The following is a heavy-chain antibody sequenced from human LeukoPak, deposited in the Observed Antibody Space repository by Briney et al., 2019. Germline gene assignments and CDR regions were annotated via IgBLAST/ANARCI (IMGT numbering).Heavy chain of an antibody. Sequence: SETLSLTCAVYGGSFSGYCWSCIRQPPKKGRGWIWEINHSGSTNYNPSLKSRVTISVDASKNQFSLKLSSVTAADTAVYYCARAPYCSSTSCYNYYYYYMDVWGKGTTVTVSS. CDR2: INHSGST. J-gene: IGHJ6*03. V-gene: IGHV4-34*01. D-gene: IGHD2-2*02. CDR3: ARAPYCSSTSCYNYYYYYMDV. CDR1: GGSFSGYC.